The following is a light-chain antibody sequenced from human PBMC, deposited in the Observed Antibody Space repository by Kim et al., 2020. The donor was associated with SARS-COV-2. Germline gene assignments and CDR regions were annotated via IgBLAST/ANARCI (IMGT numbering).Light chain of an antibody. Sequence: GQSIPISCLVSSYNSGYKSVSWCRQLPETAPKLLIYSNNERPSGVPDRFSGSKSGTSASLAISGLQSGDEADYYCATWDDSLNGWLFAGGTQLTVL. CDR3: ATWDDSLNGWL. CDR2: SNN. CDR1: SYNSGYKS. J-gene: IGLJ3*02. V-gene: IGLV1-44*01.